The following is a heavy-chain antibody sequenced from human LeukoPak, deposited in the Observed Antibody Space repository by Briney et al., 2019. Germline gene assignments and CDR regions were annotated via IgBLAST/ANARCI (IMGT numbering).Heavy chain of an antibody. V-gene: IGHV3-21*01. CDR2: ISSSSSYI. Sequence: PGGSLRLSCAASGFTFSSYSMNWVRQAPGKGLEGVSSISSSSSYIYYADSVKGRFTISRDNAKNSLYLQMNSLRAEDTAVYYCARDAYMVRGVIGSPDYWGQGTLVTVSS. J-gene: IGHJ4*02. CDR3: ARDAYMVRGVIGSPDY. CDR1: GFTFSSYS. D-gene: IGHD3-10*01.